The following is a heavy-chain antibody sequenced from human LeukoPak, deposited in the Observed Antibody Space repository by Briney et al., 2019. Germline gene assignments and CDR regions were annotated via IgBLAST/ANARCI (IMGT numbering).Heavy chain of an antibody. CDR1: GGSISSGGYY. CDR3: ARADSGYDCPPGGLSY. CDR2: IYYSGST. D-gene: IGHD5-12*01. Sequence: SQTLSLTCTVSGGSISSGGYYWSWIRQPPGKGLEWIGYIYYSGSTYYNPSLKSRVTISVDTSKNQFSLKLSSVTAADTAVYYCARADSGYDCPPGGLSYWGQGTLVTVSS. V-gene: IGHV4-31*03. J-gene: IGHJ4*02.